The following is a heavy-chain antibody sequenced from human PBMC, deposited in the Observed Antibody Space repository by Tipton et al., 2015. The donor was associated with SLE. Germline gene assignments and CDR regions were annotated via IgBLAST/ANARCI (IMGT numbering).Heavy chain of an antibody. Sequence: TLSLTCAVSGYSISSGYYWSWIRQPPGKGLEWIGYIYYSGSTNYNPSLKSRVTISVDTSKNQFSLKLSSVTAADTAVYYCARNVLSGLWFGESFSPFDYWGQGTLVTVSS. CDR1: GYSISSGYY. J-gene: IGHJ4*02. V-gene: IGHV4-59*08. CDR2: IYYSGST. CDR3: ARNVLSGLWFGESFSPFDY. D-gene: IGHD3-10*01.